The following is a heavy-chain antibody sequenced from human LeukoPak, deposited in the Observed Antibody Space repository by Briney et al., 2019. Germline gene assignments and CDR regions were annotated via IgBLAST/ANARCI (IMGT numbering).Heavy chain of an antibody. D-gene: IGHD6-13*01. V-gene: IGHV3-23*01. CDR1: GFTFSSHA. CDR3: VKVTAPYSSSWYLAY. J-gene: IGHJ4*02. CDR2: IGSSGST. Sequence: GGSLRLSCAASGFTFSSHAMSWVRQAPGKGLEWVSSIGSSGSTFYADSVKGRFTISRDNSQDTLFLQMNSLRVEDTAIYYCVKVTAPYSSSWYLAYWGQGILVTVSS.